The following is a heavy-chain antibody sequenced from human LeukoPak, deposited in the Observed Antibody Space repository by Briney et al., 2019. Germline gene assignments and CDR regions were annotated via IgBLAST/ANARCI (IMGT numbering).Heavy chain of an antibody. V-gene: IGHV1-69*04. CDR3: ARDNYDSSGYYAPYFDY. Sequence: GASVKVSCKASGYTFTSYGISWVRQAPGQGLEWMGRIIPILGIANYAQKFQGRVTITADKSTSTAYMELSSPRSEDTAVYYCARDNYDSSGYYAPYFDYWGQGTLVTVSS. CDR1: GYTFTSYG. CDR2: IIPILGIA. J-gene: IGHJ4*02. D-gene: IGHD3-22*01.